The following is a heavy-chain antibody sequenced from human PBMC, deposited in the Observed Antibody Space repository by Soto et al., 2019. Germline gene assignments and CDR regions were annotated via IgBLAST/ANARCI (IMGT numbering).Heavy chain of an antibody. J-gene: IGHJ6*02. D-gene: IGHD1-20*01. CDR2: MFHSGST. V-gene: IGHV4-4*02. CDR1: GASISDSHW. CDR3: AKNNDYAIDA. Sequence: QVQLQESGPGLVKPSGTLSLTCVVSGASISDSHWWTWVRQPPGKGLEWSGEMFHSGSTNYNPTLKSRVTISIDKSRDQFSLNLNSVTAADTAVYYCAKNNDYAIDAGGQGTTVTVSS.